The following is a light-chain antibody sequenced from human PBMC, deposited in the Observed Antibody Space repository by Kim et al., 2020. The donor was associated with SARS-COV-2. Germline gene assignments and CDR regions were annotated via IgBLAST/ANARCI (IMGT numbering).Light chain of an antibody. CDR3: QSYDNSSWV. J-gene: IGLJ3*02. Sequence: GKTVTISCPRTSGSIASNYVQWYQQRPGSAPTTVIYEDYQRPSGVPDRFSGSIDSSSNSASLTISGLKTEDEADYYCQSYDNSSWVFGGGTKLTVL. V-gene: IGLV6-57*03. CDR2: EDY. CDR1: SGSIASNY.